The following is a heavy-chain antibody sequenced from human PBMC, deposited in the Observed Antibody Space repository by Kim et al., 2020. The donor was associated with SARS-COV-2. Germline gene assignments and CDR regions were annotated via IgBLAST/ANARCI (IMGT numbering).Heavy chain of an antibody. CDR3: ARHRDYYGSGSYYSVNWFDP. Sequence: SETLSLTCTVSGGSISSYYWSWIRQPPGKGLEWIGYIYYSGSTNYNPSLKSRVTISVDTSKNQFSLKLSSVTAADTAVYYCARHRDYYGSGSYYSVNWFDPWGQGTLVTVSS. D-gene: IGHD3-10*01. CDR2: IYYSGST. J-gene: IGHJ5*02. V-gene: IGHV4-59*08. CDR1: GGSISSYY.